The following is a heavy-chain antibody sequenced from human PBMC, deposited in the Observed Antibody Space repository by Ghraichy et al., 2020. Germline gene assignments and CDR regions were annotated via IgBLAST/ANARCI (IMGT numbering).Heavy chain of an antibody. Sequence: SETLSLTCTVSGVSISSYYWSWIRQPPGKRLEWIGYINHGGITNYNPSLKSRVSISIDRAKKQFSLTLSSVTAADTAVYYCARDLIYFYDSSGSNWFDPWGQGTLVTVSS. D-gene: IGHD3-22*01. J-gene: IGHJ5*02. CDR3: ARDLIYFYDSSGSNWFDP. V-gene: IGHV4-59*01. CDR2: INHGGIT. CDR1: GVSISSYY.